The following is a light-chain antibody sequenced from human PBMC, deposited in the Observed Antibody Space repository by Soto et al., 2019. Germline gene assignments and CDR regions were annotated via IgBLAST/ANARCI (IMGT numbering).Light chain of an antibody. J-gene: IGLJ2*01. V-gene: IGLV2-23*01. CDR3: CSYAGTYTSPVL. CDR1: SSDLGSYNF. Sequence: QSALTQPASVSGSPGQSITISCTGGSSDLGSYNFVSWYQQHPDRAPKLMIYEASKRPSGVSDRFSGSKSGHTASLTISGLQAEDEADYYCCSYAGTYTSPVLFGGGTKVTVL. CDR2: EAS.